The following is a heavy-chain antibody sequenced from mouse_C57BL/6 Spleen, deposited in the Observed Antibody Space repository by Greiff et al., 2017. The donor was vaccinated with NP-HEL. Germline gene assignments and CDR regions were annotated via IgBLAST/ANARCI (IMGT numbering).Heavy chain of an antibody. V-gene: IGHV1-82*01. Sequence: VQLVESGPELVKPGASVKISCKASGYAFSSSWMNWVKQRPGKGLEWIGRIYPGDGDTNYNGKFKGKATLTADKSSSTAYMQLSSLTSEDSAVYFCARVEGYDYDLFAYWGQGTLVTVSA. CDR3: ARVEGYDYDLFAY. CDR1: GYAFSSSW. CDR2: IYPGDGDT. D-gene: IGHD2-4*01. J-gene: IGHJ3*01.